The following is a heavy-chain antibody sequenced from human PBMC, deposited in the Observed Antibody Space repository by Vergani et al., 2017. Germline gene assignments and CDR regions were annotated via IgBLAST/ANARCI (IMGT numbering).Heavy chain of an antibody. CDR1: GFTFSSYW. J-gene: IGHJ4*02. V-gene: IGHV3-7*01. CDR2: IKQDGSEK. D-gene: IGHD3-16*01. Sequence: EVQLVESGGGLVQPGGSLRLSCAASGFTFSSYWMSWVRQAPGKGLEWVANIKQDGSEKYYVDSVKGRFTISRDNAKNSLYLQMNSLRAEDTAVYYCARDQGDYVWGSYIDYWGQGTLVTVSS. CDR3: ARDQGDYVWGSYIDY.